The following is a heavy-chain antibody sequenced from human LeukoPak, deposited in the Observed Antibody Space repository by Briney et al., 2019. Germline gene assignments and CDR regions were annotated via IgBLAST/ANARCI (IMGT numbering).Heavy chain of an antibody. CDR3: LRLMCGGDCPP. CDR2: IRTKPNNYAT. Sequence: PGGSLRLSCAASGFAFSGSAMHWVRQTSGKGLEWVGRIRTKPNNYATAYAASVKGRFTISRDDSKNTAYLQMNNLKPEDTAVYYCLRLMCGGDCPPWGQGTLVTVSS. CDR1: GFAFSGSA. D-gene: IGHD2-21*02. V-gene: IGHV3-73*01. J-gene: IGHJ5*02.